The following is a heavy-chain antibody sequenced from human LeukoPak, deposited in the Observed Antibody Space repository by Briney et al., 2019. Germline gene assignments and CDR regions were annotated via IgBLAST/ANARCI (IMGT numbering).Heavy chain of an antibody. CDR3: AYLPGDIVVVTASPEYFQH. CDR2: MYYSGST. Sequence: PSETLSLTCTVSGGSISSSSYYWGWIRQPPGKGLEWIGSMYYSGSTYYNPSLKSRVTISVDTSKNQFSLKLSSVTAADTAVYYCAYLPGDIVVVTASPEYFQHWGQGTLVTVSS. J-gene: IGHJ1*01. CDR1: GGSISSSSYY. D-gene: IGHD2-21*02. V-gene: IGHV4-39*01.